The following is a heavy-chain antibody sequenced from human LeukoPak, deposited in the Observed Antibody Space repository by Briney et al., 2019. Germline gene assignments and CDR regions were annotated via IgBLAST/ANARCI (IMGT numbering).Heavy chain of an antibody. CDR2: ISSSSSYI. V-gene: IGHV3-21*01. D-gene: IGHD3-10*01. CDR1: GFTFSSYS. Sequence: GGSLRLSCAASGFTFSSYSMNWVRPAPGKGLEWVSSISSSSSYIYYADSVKGRFTISRDNAKNSLYLQMNSLRAEDTAVYYCARDVPFGGFDYWGQGTLVTVSS. J-gene: IGHJ4*02. CDR3: ARDVPFGGFDY.